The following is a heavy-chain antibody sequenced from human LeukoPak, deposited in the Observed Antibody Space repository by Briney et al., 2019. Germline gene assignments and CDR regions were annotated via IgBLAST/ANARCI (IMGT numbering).Heavy chain of an antibody. CDR2: ISSNGGST. D-gene: IGHD1-26*01. CDR1: GFTFSDYY. V-gene: IGHV3-64*01. Sequence: PGGSLRLSCAASGFTFSDYYMSWIRQAPGKGLEYVSAISSNGGSTYYANSVKGRFTISSDNSKNTLYLQMGSLRAEDMAVYYSARDARSGSGSYYLWFDYWGQGTLVTVSS. J-gene: IGHJ4*02. CDR3: ARDARSGSGSYYLWFDY.